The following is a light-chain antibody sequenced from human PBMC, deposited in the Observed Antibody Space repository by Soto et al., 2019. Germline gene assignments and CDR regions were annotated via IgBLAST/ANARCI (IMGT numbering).Light chain of an antibody. CDR3: LQYDSFPMT. V-gene: IGKV1-33*01. CDR2: DAS. J-gene: IGKJ5*01. CDR1: QGISKS. Sequence: IQMTQSPSSLSASVGDRVTITCRASQGISKSVTWYQQKPGKAPKFLIYDASNLQTGVPSRFSGSGSGTDFTFTIAGLQAEDIATYYCLQYDSFPMTFGQGTRLEI.